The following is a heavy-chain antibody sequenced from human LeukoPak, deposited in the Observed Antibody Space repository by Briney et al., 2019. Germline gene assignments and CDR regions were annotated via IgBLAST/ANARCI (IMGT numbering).Heavy chain of an antibody. J-gene: IGHJ4*02. Sequence: GGSLRLSCTVSGLTFGDYAMSWVRQAPGKGLEWVSHIISSAASTDYADSVKGRFAISRDNSKNTLYLQMTSLRAEDTAVYYCAKSAPSKYWGQGTLITVSS. D-gene: IGHD4-4*01. V-gene: IGHV3-23*01. CDR1: GLTFGDYA. CDR2: IISSAAST. CDR3: AKSAPSKY.